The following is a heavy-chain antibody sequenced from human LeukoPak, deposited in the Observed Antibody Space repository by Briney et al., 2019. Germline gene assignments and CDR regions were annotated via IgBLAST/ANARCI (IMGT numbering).Heavy chain of an antibody. CDR2: INPNSGGT. Sequence: ASVKVSCKASGYTFTGYYMHWVRQAPGQGLEWMGRINPNSGGTNYAQKLQGRVTMTRDTSISTAYMELSRLRSDDTAVYYCAREVGEYYDSSGMSAGDYWGQGTLVTVSS. CDR3: AREVGEYYDSSGMSAGDY. V-gene: IGHV1-2*06. D-gene: IGHD3-22*01. J-gene: IGHJ4*02. CDR1: GYTFTGYY.